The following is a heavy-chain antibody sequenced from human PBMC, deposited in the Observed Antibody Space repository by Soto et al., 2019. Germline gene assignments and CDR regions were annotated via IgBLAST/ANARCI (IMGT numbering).Heavy chain of an antibody. Sequence: GGSKRLSCTASGFTISSYAMSWVRQAPGKGLEWVSAISGSGGSTYYADSVKGRFTNSRDNSKNTLYLQMNSLRAEDTAVYYCAKGLLRFPTTDFDYWGQGTQVTVSS. D-gene: IGHD3-3*01. CDR2: ISGSGGST. CDR1: GFTISSYA. CDR3: AKGLLRFPTTDFDY. V-gene: IGHV3-23*01. J-gene: IGHJ4*02.